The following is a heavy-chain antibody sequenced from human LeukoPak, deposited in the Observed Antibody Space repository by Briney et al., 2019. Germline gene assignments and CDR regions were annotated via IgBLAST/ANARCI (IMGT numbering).Heavy chain of an antibody. V-gene: IGHV4-59*01. CDR3: ARGIYYYDSKGFDL. D-gene: IGHD3-22*01. Sequence: SETLSLTCTVSGASISSYYWSWIRQPPGKGLEWIGYIYYTGNTNYNPSLKSRVTVSVDTSKNQFSLKLSSVTAADTAVYYCARGIYYYDSKGFDLWGRGTLVTVSS. J-gene: IGHJ2*01. CDR2: IYYTGNT. CDR1: GASISSYY.